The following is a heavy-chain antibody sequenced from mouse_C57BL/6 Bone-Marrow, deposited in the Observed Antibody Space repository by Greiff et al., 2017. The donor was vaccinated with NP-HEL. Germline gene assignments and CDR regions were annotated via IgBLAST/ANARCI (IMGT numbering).Heavy chain of an antibody. CDR3: TRAPFITTVVAHFDD. CDR2: IDPETGGT. D-gene: IGHD1-1*01. CDR1: GYTFTDYE. Sequence: VQLQQSGAELVRPGASVTLSCKASGYTFTDYEMHWVKQTPVHGLEWIGAIDPETGGTAYNQKFKGKAILTADKSSSTAYMELRSLTSEDSAVYYCTRAPFITTVVAHFDDWGQGTTLTVSS. J-gene: IGHJ2*01. V-gene: IGHV1-15*01.